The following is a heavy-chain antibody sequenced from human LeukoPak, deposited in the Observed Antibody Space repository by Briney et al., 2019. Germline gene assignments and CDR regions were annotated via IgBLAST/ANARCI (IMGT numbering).Heavy chain of an antibody. V-gene: IGHV1-69*04. CDR3: ARDPGGATVFKGLFDY. Sequence: ASVKVSCKASGGTFSSYAISWVRQAPGQGLEWMGRIIPILGIANYAQKFQGRVTITADKSTSTAYMELSSLRSEDTAVYYCARDPGGATVFKGLFDYWGQGTLVTVSS. J-gene: IGHJ4*02. CDR1: GGTFSSYA. CDR2: IIPILGIA. D-gene: IGHD1-26*01.